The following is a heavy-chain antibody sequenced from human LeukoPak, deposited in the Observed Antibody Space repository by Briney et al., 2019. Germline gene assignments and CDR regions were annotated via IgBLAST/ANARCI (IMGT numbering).Heavy chain of an antibody. CDR2: INTDGSST. D-gene: IGHD4-11*01. Sequence: GGSLRLSCAASGFTFSSYWMHWVRQAPGKGLVWVSRINTDGSSTSYADSVKGRFTISRDNAKNTLYLQMNSLRAEDTAVYYCARDHSTGTTVTTFDYWGQGTLVTVSS. J-gene: IGHJ4*02. CDR3: ARDHSTGTTVTTFDY. V-gene: IGHV3-74*01. CDR1: GFTFSSYW.